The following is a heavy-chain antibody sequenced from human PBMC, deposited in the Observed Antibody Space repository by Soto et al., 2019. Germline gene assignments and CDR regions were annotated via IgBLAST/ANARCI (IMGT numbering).Heavy chain of an antibody. CDR2: IYYSGST. CDR3: ARLDDYGDYIQRFDP. J-gene: IGHJ5*02. V-gene: IGHV4-59*08. D-gene: IGHD4-17*01. Sequence: SETLSLTCTVSGGSISSYYWSWIRQPPGKGLEWIGYIYYSGSTNYNPSLKSRVTISVDTSKNQFSLKLSSVTAADTAVYYCARLDDYGDYIQRFDPWGQGTLVTVSS. CDR1: GGSISSYY.